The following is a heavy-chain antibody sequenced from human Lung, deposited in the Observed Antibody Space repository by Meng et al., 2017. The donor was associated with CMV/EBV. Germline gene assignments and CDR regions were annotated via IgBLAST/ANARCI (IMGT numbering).Heavy chain of an antibody. J-gene: IGHJ6*02. D-gene: IGHD3-16*01. CDR3: SGWSLVHYNMDV. CDR1: GGSISSDDHY. Sequence: SETLSPTCTVTGGSISSDDHYWGWIRQTPGKGLEWIGYIYYSGSTYYIPSLKSRVIMSVDTSKNHFSLNLTSVTAAETAVYYCSGWSLVHYNMDVWGQGSAVTVSS. CDR2: IYYSGST. V-gene: IGHV4-30-4*01.